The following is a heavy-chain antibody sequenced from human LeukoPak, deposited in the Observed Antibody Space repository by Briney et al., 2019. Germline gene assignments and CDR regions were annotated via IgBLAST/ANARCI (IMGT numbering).Heavy chain of an antibody. J-gene: IGHJ6*02. CDR3: ASSYSVTYYYYYGMDV. CDR2: MNPNSGNT. V-gene: IGHV1-8*01. Sequence: ASVKVSCKASGYTFTSYDINWERQATGQGLEWMGWMNPNSGNTGYAQKFQGRVTMTRNTSISTAYMELSSLRSEDTAVYYCASSYSVTYYYYYGMDVWGQGTTVTVSS. CDR1: GYTFTSYD. D-gene: IGHD1-26*01.